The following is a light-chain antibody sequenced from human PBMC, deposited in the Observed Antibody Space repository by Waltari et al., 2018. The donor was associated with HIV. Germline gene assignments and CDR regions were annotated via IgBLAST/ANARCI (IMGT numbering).Light chain of an antibody. CDR1: SMDIGAYNR. CDR3: SSYTTSSTWV. V-gene: IGLV2-18*02. J-gene: IGLJ3*02. Sequence: QSALTQPPSVSGSLGQSVTISCTGTSMDIGAYNRVSWYQQSPVTAPNLRIYDVTHRPLGVPVRFSGSKSGNTASLTISGLQADDEADYYCSSYTTSSTWVFGGGTKLTVL. CDR2: DVT.